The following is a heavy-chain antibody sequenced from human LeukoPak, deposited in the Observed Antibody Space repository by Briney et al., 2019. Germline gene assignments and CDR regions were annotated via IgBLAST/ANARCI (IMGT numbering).Heavy chain of an antibody. CDR1: GGSISSYY. D-gene: IGHD2-15*01. V-gene: IGHV4-59*01. CDR3: AREDCSGGSCFGFDP. CDR2: IYYSGST. J-gene: IGHJ5*02. Sequence: SETLSLTCTVSGGSISSYYWSWIRQPPGKGLEWIGYIYYSGSTNHNPSLKSRVTISVDTSKNQFSLKLSSVTAADTAVYYCAREDCSGGSCFGFDPWGQGTLVTVSS.